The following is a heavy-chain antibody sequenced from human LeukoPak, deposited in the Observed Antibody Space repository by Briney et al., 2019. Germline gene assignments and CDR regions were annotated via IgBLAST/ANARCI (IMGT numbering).Heavy chain of an antibody. CDR2: ISYDGSNK. J-gene: IGHJ3*01. V-gene: IGHV3-30*18. CDR3: AKDRRYDSGLGAFDV. D-gene: IGHD6-25*01. CDR1: GFNTGDYW. Sequence: GGSLRLSCAASGFNTGDYWMHWVRQAPGKGLEWVAVISYDGSNKYYADSVKGRFTISRDNSKNTLYLQINSLRAEDTAIYYCAKDRRYDSGLGAFDVWGQGTMVTVSS.